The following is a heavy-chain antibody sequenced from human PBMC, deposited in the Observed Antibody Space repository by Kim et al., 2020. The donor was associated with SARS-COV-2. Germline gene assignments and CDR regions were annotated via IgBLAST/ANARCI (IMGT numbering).Heavy chain of an antibody. J-gene: IGHJ4*02. Sequence: YADSVKARFTIYRDKAKNTLDLQMNSLRVDDTAVYYCARATILSGYYNDYWGQGTLVTVSS. CDR3: ARATILSGYYNDY. V-gene: IGHV3-23*01. D-gene: IGHD3-9*01.